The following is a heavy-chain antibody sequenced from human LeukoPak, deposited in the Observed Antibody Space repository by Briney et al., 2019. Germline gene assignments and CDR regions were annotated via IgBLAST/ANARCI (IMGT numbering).Heavy chain of an antibody. D-gene: IGHD6-19*01. CDR3: AKDQGIAVAGPDAFDI. J-gene: IGHJ3*02. CDR1: GFTFSNYA. V-gene: IGHV3-23*01. Sequence: GGSLRLSCGASGFTFSNYAMSWVRQAPGKGLEWVSGISDSGSTAFYADSVKGRFTSSRDNPKSTLYLQMNSLRAEDTAVYYCAKDQGIAVAGPDAFDIWGQGTMVTVSS. CDR2: ISDSGSTA.